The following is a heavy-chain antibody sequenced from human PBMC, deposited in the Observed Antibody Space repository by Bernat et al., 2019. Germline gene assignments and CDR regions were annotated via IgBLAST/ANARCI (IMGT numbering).Heavy chain of an antibody. J-gene: IGHJ3*02. D-gene: IGHD2-8*01. CDR3: ARDRSDPGVDVFEI. Sequence: QVQLQESGPGLVKPSETLSLTCTVSGGSMSSYYWSWIRQPPGKGLEWIGFIYYTGSTNYNPSLKSRVTISLDRTKNQSSLKLSAVTAADTDVYYYARDRSDPGVDVFEIWGQGTMVTVSS. V-gene: IGHV4-59*01. CDR2: IYYTGST. CDR1: GGSMSSYY.